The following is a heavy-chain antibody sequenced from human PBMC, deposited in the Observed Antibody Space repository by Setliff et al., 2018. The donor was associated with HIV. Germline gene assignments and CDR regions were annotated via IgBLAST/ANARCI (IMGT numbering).Heavy chain of an antibody. CDR3: ARRVLTSSDYFDY. J-gene: IGHJ4*02. Sequence: KSGPTLVNPTQTLTLTCTVSGFSLGTTGMCVSWIRQPPGKALEWLARIDWDDDTHYNASLKTRLTVSKDTSKNQVVLSLANMDPVDTATYYCARRVLTSSDYFDYWGQGALVTVSS. V-gene: IGHV2-70*11. CDR1: GFSLGTTGMC. D-gene: IGHD3-3*01. CDR2: IDWDDDT.